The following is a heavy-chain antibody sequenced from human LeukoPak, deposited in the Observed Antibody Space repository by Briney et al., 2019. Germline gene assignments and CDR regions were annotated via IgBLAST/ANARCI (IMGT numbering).Heavy chain of an antibody. CDR2: IAGETYGGTE. V-gene: IGHV3-49*04. CDR1: GFSFGDYA. Sequence: GGSLRLSCTASGFSFGDYAMSWVRPAPRRGGEWVGLIAGETYGGTEESAAPVKGRFTISRDDSKSIAYRQMNSLKSEDTAVYYCAKDRFVYSSSSVFGDWGQGTLVTVSS. CDR3: AKDRFVYSSSSVFGD. J-gene: IGHJ4*02. D-gene: IGHD6-13*01.